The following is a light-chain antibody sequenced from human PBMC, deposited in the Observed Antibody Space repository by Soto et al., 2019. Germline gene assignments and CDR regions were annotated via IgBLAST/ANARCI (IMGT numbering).Light chain of an antibody. CDR2: SAS. CDR1: PSIINP. CDR3: QQRLTTPWT. V-gene: IGKV1-39*01. J-gene: IGKJ1*01. Sequence: DIQMTQSPSSLSASIGDRVSITFRSSPSIINPLNWYLQKPGKGPELLVSSASTWQSGLSPRFSGAGSGTHFTLTISSLQPEDCGAYYCQQRLTTPWTFGQGTRVEI.